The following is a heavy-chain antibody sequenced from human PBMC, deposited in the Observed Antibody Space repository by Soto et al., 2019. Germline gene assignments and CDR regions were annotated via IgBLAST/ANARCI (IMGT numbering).Heavy chain of an antibody. CDR1: GASVSSTYW. CDR2: IYYSGST. Sequence: SETLSLTCAVSGASVSSTYWWSWVRQPPGKGPEWIGYIYYSGSTNYNPSLKSRVTISVDTSKNQFSLKLSSVTAADTAVYHCAIYGGNSVYFDYWGQGTLVTVSS. D-gene: IGHD4-17*01. CDR3: AIYGGNSVYFDY. J-gene: IGHJ4*02. V-gene: IGHV4-30-4*01.